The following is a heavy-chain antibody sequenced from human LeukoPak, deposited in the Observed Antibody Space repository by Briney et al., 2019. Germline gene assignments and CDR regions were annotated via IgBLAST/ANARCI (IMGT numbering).Heavy chain of an antibody. D-gene: IGHD2-15*01. V-gene: IGHV3-66*01. J-gene: IGHJ4*02. Sequence: SGGSLRLSCAASGFTVSSNYMSWVRQAPGKGLEWVSVIYSGGSTYYADSVKGRFTISRDNSKNTLYLQMNSLRAEDTAVYYCARSGQRRCSGGSCYPYYFDYWGQGTLVTVSS. CDR2: IYSGGST. CDR3: ARSGQRRCSGGSCYPYYFDY. CDR1: GFTVSSNY.